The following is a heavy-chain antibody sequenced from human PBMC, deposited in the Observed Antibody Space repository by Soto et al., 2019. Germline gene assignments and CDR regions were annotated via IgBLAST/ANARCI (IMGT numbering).Heavy chain of an antibody. D-gene: IGHD3-10*01. CDR1: GFSFSSYH. CDR2: VSRNGDST. Sequence: GGSLRLSCSASGFSFSSYHMHWVRQAPGKGLEYVSGVSRNGDSTYYADSVKGRFTISRDNYKNTLYLQMSSLRAEDTAIYYCMKDHRGGTSPVSWGQGTLVTVS. CDR3: MKDHRGGTSPVS. J-gene: IGHJ5*02. V-gene: IGHV3-64D*08.